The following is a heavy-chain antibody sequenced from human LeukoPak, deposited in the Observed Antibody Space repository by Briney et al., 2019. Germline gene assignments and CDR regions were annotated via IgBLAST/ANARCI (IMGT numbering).Heavy chain of an antibody. J-gene: IGHJ6*02. D-gene: IGHD4-17*01. CDR3: AREDYGDYVGYYYYGMDV. CDR2: INHSGST. V-gene: IGHV4-34*01. CDR1: GGSFSGYY. Sequence: SETLSLTCAVYGGSFSGYYWSWIRQPPGKGLEWIGEINHSGSTNYNPSLKSRVTISVDTSKNQFSLKLSSVTAADTAVYYCAREDYGDYVGYYYYGMDVWGQGTTVTVSS.